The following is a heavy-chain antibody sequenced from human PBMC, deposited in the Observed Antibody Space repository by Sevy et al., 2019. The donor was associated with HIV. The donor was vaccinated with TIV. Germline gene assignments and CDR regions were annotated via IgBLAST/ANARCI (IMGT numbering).Heavy chain of an antibody. CDR1: GFTFSSYW. Sequence: GGSLRLSCAASGFTFSSYWMHWVRQAPGKGLVWVSRINSDGSSTSYADSVKGRFTISRDNAKNTLYLQMNSLRAEDTAGEYWARGTSFGARNGTNGGFDYWGQGTLVTVSS. CDR2: INSDGSST. J-gene: IGHJ4*02. D-gene: IGHD3-16*01. CDR3: ARGTSFGARNGTNGGFDY. V-gene: IGHV3-74*01.